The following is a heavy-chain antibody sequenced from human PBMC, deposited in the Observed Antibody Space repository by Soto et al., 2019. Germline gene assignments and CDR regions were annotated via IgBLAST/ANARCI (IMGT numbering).Heavy chain of an antibody. CDR2: INAATGNT. V-gene: IGHV1-3*01. D-gene: IGHD4-17*01. Sequence: HVEIVQSGAEVKMPGASVNVSCKSSGYNFTNHAMHWVRQAPGLRLEWLGWINAATGNTQYSQRVQDRLHIIRKTSASTASRELSRLRSEDTAVYYCVRGAARRPPVTRAFDLWGRGTFVTVSS. J-gene: IGHJ3*01. CDR3: VRGAARRPPVTRAFDL. CDR1: GYNFTNHA.